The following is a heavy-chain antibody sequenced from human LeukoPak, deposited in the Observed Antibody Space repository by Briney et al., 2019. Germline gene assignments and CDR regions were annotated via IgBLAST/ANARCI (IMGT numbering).Heavy chain of an antibody. J-gene: IGHJ4*02. CDR2: INPKSGGT. D-gene: IGHD2-2*01. CDR1: GYTFTDYY. Sequence: GASVTVSCKASGYTFTDYYMHWVRQAPGQGLEWMGWINPKSGGTDYAQKFQGRVTMTRDTSINTAYMELSGLRSDDTAVYYCTSDIAVVPTATQGLYWGQGTLVAVSS. V-gene: IGHV1-2*02. CDR3: TSDIAVVPTATQGLY.